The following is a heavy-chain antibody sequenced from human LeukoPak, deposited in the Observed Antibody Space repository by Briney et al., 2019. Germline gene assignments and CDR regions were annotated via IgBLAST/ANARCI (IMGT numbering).Heavy chain of an antibody. J-gene: IGHJ4*02. CDR2: ISSSGSTI. V-gene: IGHV3-48*03. D-gene: IGHD3-10*01. CDR3: ARERKITMVRGVIRKFIDY. CDR1: GFTFSSYE. Sequence: GGSLRLSCAASGFTFSSYEMNWVRQAPGKGLEWVSYISSSGSTIYCADSVKGRFTISRDNAKNSLYLQMNCLRAEDTAVYYCARERKITMVRGVIRKFIDYWGQGTLVTVSS.